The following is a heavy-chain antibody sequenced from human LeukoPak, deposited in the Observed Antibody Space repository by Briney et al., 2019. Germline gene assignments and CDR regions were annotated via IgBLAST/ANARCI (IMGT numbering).Heavy chain of an antibody. J-gene: IGHJ3*02. V-gene: IGHV4-59*01. CDR1: GGSISSYY. CDR3: ARATGYSSGWSPRDAFDI. CDR2: IYYSGST. D-gene: IGHD6-19*01. Sequence: PSETLSLTCTVSGGSISSYYWSWIRQPPGKGLEWIGYIYYSGSTNYNPSLKSRVTISVDTSKNQFSLKLSSVTAADTAVYYCARATGYSSGWSPRDAFDIWGQGTMVTVPS.